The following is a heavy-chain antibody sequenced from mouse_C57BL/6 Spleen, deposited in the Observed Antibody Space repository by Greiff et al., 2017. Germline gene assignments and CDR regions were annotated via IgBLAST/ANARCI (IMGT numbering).Heavy chain of an antibody. CDR2: ISSGGSYT. CDR3: ARQNSSYYFDY. Sequence: EVQLQESGGDLVKPGGSLKLSCAASGFTFSSYGMSWVRQTPDKRLEWVATISSGGSYTYYPDSVKGRFTISRDNAKNTLYLQMSSLKSEDTAMYYCARQNSSYYFDYWGQGTTLTVSS. J-gene: IGHJ2*01. CDR1: GFTFSSYG. D-gene: IGHD2-12*01. V-gene: IGHV5-6*01.